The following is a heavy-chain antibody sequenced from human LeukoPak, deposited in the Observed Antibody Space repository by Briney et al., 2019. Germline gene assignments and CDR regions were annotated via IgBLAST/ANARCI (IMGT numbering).Heavy chain of an antibody. CDR3: AKGLEVESRIDL. V-gene: IGHV3-30*04. Sequence: GGSLRLSCAASGFTFSSYGMHWVRQAPGKGLEWVAVISYDGSNKYYADSVKGRFTIARDNSKDTLYMQMNSLRVEDAAMYYCAKGLEVESRIDLWGQGTLVTVSS. CDR1: GFTFSSYG. CDR2: ISYDGSNK. J-gene: IGHJ5*02. D-gene: IGHD1-1*01.